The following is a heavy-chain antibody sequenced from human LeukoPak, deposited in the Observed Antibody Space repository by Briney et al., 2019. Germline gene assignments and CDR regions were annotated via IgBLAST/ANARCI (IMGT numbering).Heavy chain of an antibody. CDR3: AKDGYSSSWYLYYFDY. CDR2: IRYDGSNK. Sequence: PGGSLRLSCAASGFTFSSYGMHWVRQAPGKGLEWVAFIRYDGSNKYYADSVKGRFTISRDNSKNMLYLQMNSLRAEDTAVYYCAKDGYSSSWYLYYFDYWGQGTLVTVSS. D-gene: IGHD6-13*01. V-gene: IGHV3-30*02. CDR1: GFTFSSYG. J-gene: IGHJ4*02.